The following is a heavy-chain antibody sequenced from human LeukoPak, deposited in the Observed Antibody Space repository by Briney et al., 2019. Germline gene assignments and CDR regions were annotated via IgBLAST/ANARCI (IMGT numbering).Heavy chain of an antibody. J-gene: IGHJ4*02. V-gene: IGHV3-33*01. Sequence: GRSLRLSRAASGFTFSSFGMYWVRQAPGKELEWVAVIWYDGSNDDYADSVKGRLAISRDNSKNTLYLQMNSLRAEDTALYYCARDPSGRAAAGRGDNWGQGTLVTVSS. D-gene: IGHD6-13*01. CDR2: IWYDGSND. CDR1: GFTFSSFG. CDR3: ARDPSGRAAAGRGDN.